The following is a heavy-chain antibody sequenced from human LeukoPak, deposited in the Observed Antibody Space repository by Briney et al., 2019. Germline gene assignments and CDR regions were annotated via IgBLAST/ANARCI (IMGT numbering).Heavy chain of an antibody. J-gene: IGHJ4*02. D-gene: IGHD6-13*01. Sequence: GGSLRLSCAASGFTFSSYGMHWVRQAPGKGLEWVAFIRYDGSNKYYADSVKGRFTISRDNSKNTLYLQMNSLRAEDTAVYYCARAFKQLVGPIGYWGQGTLVTVSS. CDR2: IRYDGSNK. CDR1: GFTFSSYG. V-gene: IGHV3-30*02. CDR3: ARAFKQLVGPIGY.